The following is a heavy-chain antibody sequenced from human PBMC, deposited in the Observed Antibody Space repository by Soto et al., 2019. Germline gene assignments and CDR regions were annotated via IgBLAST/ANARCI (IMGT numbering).Heavy chain of an antibody. CDR2: IIPILGTA. V-gene: IGHV1-69*08. D-gene: IGHD4-17*01. CDR1: GGTLSSYT. CDR3: ARDWDYGETRGAFDP. Sequence: QVQLVQSGAEVKKPGSSVKVSCKASGGTLSSYTISWVRQAPGQGLEWMGRIIPILGTANYAQKFQGRVTIIADKSTSTAYMELSSLTSEDTAVYYCARDWDYGETRGAFDPWGQGTLVIVSS. J-gene: IGHJ5*02.